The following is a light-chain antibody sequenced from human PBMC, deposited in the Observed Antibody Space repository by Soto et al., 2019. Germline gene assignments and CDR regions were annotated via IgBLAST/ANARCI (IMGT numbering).Light chain of an antibody. CDR3: LQYNDWRT. V-gene: IGKV3-15*01. CDR2: GAS. Sequence: EIVMTQSPATLSVSPGERATLSCRASQSVSSNLAWYQQKPCQAPRLLIYGASTRATGISARFSGSGSGTEFTLTISSLQSEDFAIYYCLQYNDWRTFGQGTKVEIK. J-gene: IGKJ1*01. CDR1: QSVSSN.